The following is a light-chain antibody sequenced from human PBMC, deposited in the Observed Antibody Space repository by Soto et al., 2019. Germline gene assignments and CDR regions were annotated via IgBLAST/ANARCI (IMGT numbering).Light chain of an antibody. CDR3: RTWDSSLSAVV. Sequence: QSVLKQPPSVAAAPGQKVTLSCSGSSSNIGNNYVSWYQQLPGTAPKLLSYDNNKRPSRIPDRFSGSKSGTSATLGITGRQTGDEADYYCRTWDSSLSAVVFGGGTKLTVL. CDR2: DNN. J-gene: IGLJ2*01. V-gene: IGLV1-51*01. CDR1: SSNIGNNY.